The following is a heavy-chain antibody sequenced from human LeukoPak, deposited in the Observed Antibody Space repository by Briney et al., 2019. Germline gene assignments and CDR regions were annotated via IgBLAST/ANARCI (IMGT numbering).Heavy chain of an antibody. V-gene: IGHV3-23*01. J-gene: IGHJ4*02. CDR3: AKSPQNGVWGIDY. Sequence: PGGSLRLSCAASGFTFSNHAMNWVRQAPGTGLEWVSTSSGDGDSTKYADSVKGRFTISRDNSKITLYLQVNSLRVEDTAVYYCAKSPQNGVWGIDYWGQGTLVTVSS. CDR1: GFTFSNHA. D-gene: IGHD3-16*01. CDR2: SSGDGDST.